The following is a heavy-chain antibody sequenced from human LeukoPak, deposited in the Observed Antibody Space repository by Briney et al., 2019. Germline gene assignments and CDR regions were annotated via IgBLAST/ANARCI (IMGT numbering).Heavy chain of an antibody. J-gene: IGHJ4*02. Sequence: SETLSLTCTVSGGSISSSSYYWGWIRQPPGKGLEWIGSIYYSGSTYYNPSLKSRVTISVDTSKNQFSLKLSSVTAADTAVYYCASFSSSWDEFDYWGQGTLVTVSS. CDR2: IYYSGST. CDR3: ASFSSSWDEFDY. D-gene: IGHD6-13*01. V-gene: IGHV4-39*01. CDR1: GGSISSSSYY.